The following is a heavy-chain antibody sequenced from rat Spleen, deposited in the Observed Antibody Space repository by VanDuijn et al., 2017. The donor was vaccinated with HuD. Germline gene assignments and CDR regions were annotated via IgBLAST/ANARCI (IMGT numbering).Heavy chain of an antibody. CDR3: ASHRAHTLGAFDC. Sequence: EVQLVESGGGLVQPGRSLKLSCVASGFTFNNYWMTWIRQAPTKGLEWIASINTGGGNTYYRDSVKGRFTISRDNAKNTQYLQMDSLRSEDTSSYYCASHRAHTLGAFDCWGQGVMGTVSS. CDR2: INTGGGNT. CDR1: GFTFNNYW. J-gene: IGHJ2*01. V-gene: IGHV5S13*01. D-gene: IGHD1-7*01.